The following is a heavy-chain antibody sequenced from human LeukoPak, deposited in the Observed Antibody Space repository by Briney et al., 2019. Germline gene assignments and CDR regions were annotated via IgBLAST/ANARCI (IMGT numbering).Heavy chain of an antibody. CDR3: AVFKRGSCNSTSCHRSAYFDY. CDR1: GYTFTGYY. J-gene: IGHJ4*02. V-gene: IGHV1-2*02. D-gene: IGHD2-2*01. Sequence: GASVKVSCKASGYTFTGYYMHWVRQAPGQGLEWMGWINPNSGGTNYAQKFQGRVTMTRDTSISTAYMELSRLRSDDTAVYYCAVFKRGSCNSTSCHRSAYFDYWGQGTLVTVSS. CDR2: INPNSGGT.